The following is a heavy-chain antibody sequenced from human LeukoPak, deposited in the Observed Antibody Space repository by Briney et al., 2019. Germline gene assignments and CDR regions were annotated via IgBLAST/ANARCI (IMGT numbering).Heavy chain of an antibody. V-gene: IGHV3-48*04. CDR1: GFTFSSYS. J-gene: IGHJ3*02. Sequence: PGGSLRLSCAASGFTFSSYSMNWVRQAPGKGLEWVSYISSSSTINYADSVKGRFTISRDNAKNSLYLQMNSLRAEDTAVYYCARDPYDSSGSYYGAFDIWGQGTMVAVSS. CDR3: ARDPYDSSGSYYGAFDI. CDR2: ISSSSTI. D-gene: IGHD3-22*01.